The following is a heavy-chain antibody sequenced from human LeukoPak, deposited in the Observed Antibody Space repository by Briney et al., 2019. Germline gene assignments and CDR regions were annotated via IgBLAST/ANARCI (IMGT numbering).Heavy chain of an antibody. CDR1: GFTFSSYS. J-gene: IGHJ4*02. V-gene: IGHV3-21*01. CDR3: AREDASSLDY. Sequence: GGSLRLSCAASGFTFSSYSMSWVRQAPGKGLEWVSSISSSSSFVYLADSVKGRFTISRDNAKNSLYLQMNSLRAEDTAVYYCAREDASSLDYWGQGTLVTVSS. CDR2: ISSSSSFV.